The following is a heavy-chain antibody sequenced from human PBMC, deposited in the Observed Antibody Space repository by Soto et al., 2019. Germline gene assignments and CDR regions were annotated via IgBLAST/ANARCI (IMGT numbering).Heavy chain of an antibody. V-gene: IGHV4-30-2*01. CDR2: IYHSGST. CDR1: GGSISSGGYS. D-gene: IGHD6-13*01. CDR3: ARDVDSSSWYGIDP. J-gene: IGHJ5*02. Sequence: SETLSLTCAVSGGSISSGGYSWNWIRQPPGKGLEWIGNIYHSGSTYYNASLKSRVTISVDRSKNQFSLKLSSVTAADTAVYYCARDVDSSSWYGIDPWGQGTLVTVSS.